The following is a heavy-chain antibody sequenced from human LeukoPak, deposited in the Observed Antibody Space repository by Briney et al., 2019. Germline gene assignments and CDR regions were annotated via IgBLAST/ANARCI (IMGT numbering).Heavy chain of an antibody. CDR1: GYTFTSYG. CDR3: ARDAYGDYYFDY. Sequence: ASVKVSCKASGYTFTSYGISWVRQAPGQGLEWMGWISAYNGNTNYAQKLQGRVTMTTDTSTRTAYMELRSLRSDDTAVYYCARDAYGDYYFDYWGQGTLVTVSS. D-gene: IGHD4-17*01. J-gene: IGHJ4*02. V-gene: IGHV1-18*01. CDR2: ISAYNGNT.